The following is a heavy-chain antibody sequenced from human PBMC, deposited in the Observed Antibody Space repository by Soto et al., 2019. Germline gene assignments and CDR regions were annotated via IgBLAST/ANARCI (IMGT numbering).Heavy chain of an antibody. V-gene: IGHV3-64D*06. CDR2: ISSNGGST. CDR1: GFTFSSYA. CDR3: AKETAVAGLGLYNWFDP. D-gene: IGHD6-19*01. J-gene: IGHJ5*02. Sequence: GGSLRLSCSASGFTFSSYAMHWVRQAPGKGLEYVSAISSNGGSTYYADSVKGRFTISRDNSKNTLYLQMSSLRAEDTAVYYCAKETAVAGLGLYNWFDPWGQGTLVTVSS.